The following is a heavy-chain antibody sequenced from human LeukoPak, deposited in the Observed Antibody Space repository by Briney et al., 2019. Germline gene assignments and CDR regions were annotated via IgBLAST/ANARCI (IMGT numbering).Heavy chain of an antibody. J-gene: IGHJ6*02. CDR2: IYYSGST. D-gene: IGHD5-12*01. Sequence: SETLSLTCTVSGGSISSYYWSWIRQPPGKGLEWIGYIYYSGSTNYNPSLKSRVTISVDTSKNQFSLKLSSVTAADTAVYYCARGGSGYDSFYYYGMDVWGQGTTVTVSS. CDR1: GGSISSYY. V-gene: IGHV4-59*01. CDR3: ARGGSGYDSFYYYGMDV.